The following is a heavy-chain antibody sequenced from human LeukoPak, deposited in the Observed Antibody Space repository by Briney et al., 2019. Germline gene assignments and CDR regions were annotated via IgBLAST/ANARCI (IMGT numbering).Heavy chain of an antibody. D-gene: IGHD2-15*01. CDR1: GGSFSGYY. CDR2: INHSGST. J-gene: IGHJ5*02. V-gene: IGHV4-34*01. CDR3: AAQVVVAEYGLDP. Sequence: PSETLSLTCAVYGGSFSGYYWSWIRQPPGEGLEWIGEINHSGSTNYNPSLKSRVTISVDTSKNQFSLKLSSVTAADTAVYYCAAQVVVAEYGLDPWGQGTLVTVSS.